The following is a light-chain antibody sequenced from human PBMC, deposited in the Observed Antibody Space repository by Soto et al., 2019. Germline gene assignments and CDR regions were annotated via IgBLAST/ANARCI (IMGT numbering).Light chain of an antibody. CDR1: QGISSY. Sequence: AIRMTQSPSSLSAYTGDRVTITCRASQGISSYLACYQQKPGKAPKLLIYAASTLQSGVPSRFIGSGAGTDFTLTIRCLQYEDFATYYCQRYDSYPRTSSQGNKVEIK. CDR2: AAS. J-gene: IGKJ1*01. CDR3: QRYDSYPRT. V-gene: IGKV1-8*01.